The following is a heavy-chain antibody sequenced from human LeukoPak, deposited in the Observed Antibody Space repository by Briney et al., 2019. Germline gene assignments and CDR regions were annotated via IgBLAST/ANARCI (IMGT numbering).Heavy chain of an antibody. CDR1: GFTFSSYS. CDR2: ISSSSSYI. D-gene: IGHD3-10*01. V-gene: IGHV3-21*01. J-gene: IGHJ4*02. CDR3: ARGGSGSYYHLFDY. Sequence: GGSLRLSCAASGFTFSSYSMNWVRQAPGKGLEWVSTISSSSSYIYYADSVKGRFTISRDNAQNSLYLQMNSLRAEDTAVYYCARGGSGSYYHLFDYWGQGTLVTVSS.